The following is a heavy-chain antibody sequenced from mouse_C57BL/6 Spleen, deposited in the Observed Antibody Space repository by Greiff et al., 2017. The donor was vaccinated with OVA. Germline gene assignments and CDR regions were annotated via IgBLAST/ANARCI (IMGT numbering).Heavy chain of an antibody. J-gene: IGHJ4*01. CDR3: ARNYYGSSSYYYAMDY. V-gene: IGHV1-66*01. CDR2: IYPGSGNT. Sequence: QVQLQQSGPELVKPGASVKISCKASGYSFTSYYIHWVKQRPGQGLEWIGWIYPGSGNTKYNEKFKGKATLTADTSSSTAYMQLSSLTSEDSAVYYCARNYYGSSSYYYAMDYWGQGTSVTVSS. CDR1: GYSFTSYY. D-gene: IGHD1-1*01.